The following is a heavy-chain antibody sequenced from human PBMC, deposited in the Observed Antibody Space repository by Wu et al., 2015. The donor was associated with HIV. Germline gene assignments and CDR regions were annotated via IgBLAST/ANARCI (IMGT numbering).Heavy chain of an antibody. D-gene: IGHD6-13*01. CDR1: EDTFSGYG. V-gene: IGHV1-69*12. J-gene: IGHJ4*02. Sequence: QVHLVQSGAEVKKPGSSVKVSCKTSEDTFSGYGLSWVRQAPGQGLEWMGEIIPVFGAANYAQKFQGRVTINADESPTTAYMELSSLRSDDTAVYYCARTVIAASGSPYYFDYWGQGTLVTVSS. CDR3: ARTVIAASGSPYYFDY. CDR2: IIPVFGAA.